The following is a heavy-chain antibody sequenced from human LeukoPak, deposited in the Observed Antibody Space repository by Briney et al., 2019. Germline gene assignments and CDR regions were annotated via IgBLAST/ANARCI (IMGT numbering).Heavy chain of an antibody. V-gene: IGHV3-20*04. J-gene: IGHJ4*02. D-gene: IGHD2-21*02. Sequence: GGSLRLSCAASGFTFDDYAMSWVRQTPGKGLEWVSGTNWDGGRTGYADSVKGRFTISRDNAKNSLYLQMNSLRVEDTAMYYCAGDGLRRPPTPYCGGDCPLDYWGQGTLVSVSS. CDR1: GFTFDDYA. CDR2: TNWDGGRT. CDR3: AGDGLRRPPTPYCGGDCPLDY.